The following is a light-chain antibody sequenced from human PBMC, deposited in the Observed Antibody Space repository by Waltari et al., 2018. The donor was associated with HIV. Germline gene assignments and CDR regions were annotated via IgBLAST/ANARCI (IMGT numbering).Light chain of an antibody. CDR3: SSYASSRTLYV. CDR2: DVS. V-gene: IGLV2-14*03. CDR1: SSDVGGYSY. Sequence: QSALTQPASVSGSPGQSITISCTGTSSDVGGYSYVSWYQQHPGKAPKLLIYDVSNRPSGGSNRFSGSKSGNTASLTISGLQAEDEADYYCSSYASSRTLYVFGTGTKVTVL. J-gene: IGLJ1*01.